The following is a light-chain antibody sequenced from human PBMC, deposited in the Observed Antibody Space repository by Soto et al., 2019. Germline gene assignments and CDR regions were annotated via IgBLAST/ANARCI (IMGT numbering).Light chain of an antibody. CDR1: SSDVGGYNY. J-gene: IGLJ1*01. CDR2: AVT. Sequence: QSALTQPASVSGSPGQSITISCTGTSSDVGGYNYVSWYQQHPGKAPELMIYAVTDRPSGVSSRFSGSKSGNTASLTISGLQAEDEADYYCSSYTSSSTLFGTGTKLTVL. CDR3: SSYTSSSTL. V-gene: IGLV2-14*01.